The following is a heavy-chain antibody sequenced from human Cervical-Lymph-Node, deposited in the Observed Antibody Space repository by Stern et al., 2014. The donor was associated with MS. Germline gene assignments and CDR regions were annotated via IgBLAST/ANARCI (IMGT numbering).Heavy chain of an antibody. CDR1: GFTFTNSF. V-gene: IGHV1-46*03. CDR2: INPNGGST. D-gene: IGHD2-21*02. CDR3: AGVTYWYLDR. J-gene: IGHJ2*01. Sequence: VQLVQSGAEVKKPGASVKLSCKTSGFTFTNSFIHCVRQAPGQGLEWMGLINPNGGSTTYAQKFQGRLTLTHDTSTSVVYMELSGLKSEDTAVYYCAGVTYWYLDRWGAGTLVTVSS.